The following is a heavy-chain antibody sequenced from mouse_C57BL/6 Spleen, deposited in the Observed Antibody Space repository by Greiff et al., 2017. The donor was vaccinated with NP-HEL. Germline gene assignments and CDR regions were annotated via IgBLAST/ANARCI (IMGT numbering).Heavy chain of an antibody. V-gene: IGHV5-9-1*02. D-gene: IGHD1-1*01. Sequence: EVHLVESGEGLVKPGGSLKLSCAASGFTFSSYAMSWVRQTPEKRLEWVAYISSGGDYIYYADTVKGRFTISRDNARNTLYLQMSSLKSEDTAMYYCTRVYGSSHAYAMDYWGQGTSVTVSS. CDR1: GFTFSSYA. CDR2: ISSGGDYI. J-gene: IGHJ4*01. CDR3: TRVYGSSHAYAMDY.